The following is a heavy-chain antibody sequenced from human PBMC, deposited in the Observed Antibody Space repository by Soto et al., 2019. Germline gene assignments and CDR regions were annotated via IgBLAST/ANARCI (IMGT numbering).Heavy chain of an antibody. CDR2: IIPIFGTA. CDR3: ARFADCSSTSCYSGMDV. CDR1: GGTFSSYA. J-gene: IGHJ6*02. D-gene: IGHD2-2*01. Sequence: QVQLVQSGAEVKKPGSSVKVSCKASGGTFSSYAISWVRQAPGQGLEWMGGIIPIFGTANYAQKFQGRVTITADEPTSTAYMELSSLRSEDTAVYYCARFADCSSTSCYSGMDVWGQGTTVTVSS. V-gene: IGHV1-69*01.